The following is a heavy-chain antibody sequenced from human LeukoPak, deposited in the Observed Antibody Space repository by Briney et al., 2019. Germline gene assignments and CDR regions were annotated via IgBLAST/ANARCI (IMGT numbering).Heavy chain of an antibody. CDR3: AREVAAAGTLYFDL. D-gene: IGHD6-13*01. CDR1: GGSISSSNW. V-gene: IGHV4-4*02. Sequence: PSETLSLTCAVSGGSISSSNWWSWVRQPPGKGLEWIGEIYHSGSTNYNPSLKSRVTISVDKSKNQFSLKLGSVTAADTAVYYCAREVAAAGTLYFDLWGRGTLVTVSS. CDR2: IYHSGST. J-gene: IGHJ2*01.